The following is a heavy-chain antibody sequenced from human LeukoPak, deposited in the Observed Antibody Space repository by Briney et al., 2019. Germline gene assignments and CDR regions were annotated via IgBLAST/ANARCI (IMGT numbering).Heavy chain of an antibody. J-gene: IGHJ4*02. D-gene: IGHD3-9*01. Sequence: GGSLRLSCAASGFTFSSYAISWVRQAPGKGLEWVSAISGSGGSTYYADSVKGRFTISRDNSKNTLYLQMNSLRAEDTAVYYCAKEHLFFDSAEYYFDYWGQGTLVTVSS. CDR3: AKEHLFFDSAEYYFDY. CDR1: GFTFSSYA. V-gene: IGHV3-23*01. CDR2: ISGSGGST.